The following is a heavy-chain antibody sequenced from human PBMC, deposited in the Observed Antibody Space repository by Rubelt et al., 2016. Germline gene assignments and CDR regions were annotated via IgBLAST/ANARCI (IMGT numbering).Heavy chain of an antibody. J-gene: IGHJ4*02. Sequence: GSLRLSCEASGFTFSSYSMLWVRQDPGKGLVWVSRINGDGSSTSYADSVKGRFTISRDNAKNTLYLQMNSLRAEDTAVYYCARDDYGDSYFDYWGQGTLVTVSS. CDR1: GFTFSSYS. CDR2: INGDGSST. CDR3: ARDDYGDSYFDY. D-gene: IGHD4-17*01. V-gene: IGHV3-74*01.